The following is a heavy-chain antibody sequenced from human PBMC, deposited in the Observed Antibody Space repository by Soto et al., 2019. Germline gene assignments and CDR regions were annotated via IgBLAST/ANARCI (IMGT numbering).Heavy chain of an antibody. CDR3: ARKIYSGYPYQVYFDY. CDR2: IKQDGSEK. CDR1: GFTFSSYW. V-gene: IGHV3-7*01. Sequence: GGSLRLSCAASGFTFSSYWMSWVRQAPGKGLEWVANIKQDGSEKYYVDSVKGRFTISRDNAKNSLYLQMNSLRAEDTAVYYCARKIYSGYPYQVYFDYWGQGTLVTVSS. D-gene: IGHD5-12*01. J-gene: IGHJ4*02.